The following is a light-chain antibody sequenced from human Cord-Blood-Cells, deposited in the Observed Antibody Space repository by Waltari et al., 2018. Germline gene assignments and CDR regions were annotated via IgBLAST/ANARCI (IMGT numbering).Light chain of an antibody. CDR1: QSISSW. CDR2: DAS. CDR3: QQYNSYPYT. J-gene: IGKJ2*01. Sequence: DIQMTQSPSTLSAFVGDRVTITCRASQSISSWLAWYQQKPGKAPKLLIYDASSLESGVPSRVSGSGAGTEFTLTISSLQPDDFATYYCQQYNSYPYTFGQGTKLEIK. V-gene: IGKV1-5*01.